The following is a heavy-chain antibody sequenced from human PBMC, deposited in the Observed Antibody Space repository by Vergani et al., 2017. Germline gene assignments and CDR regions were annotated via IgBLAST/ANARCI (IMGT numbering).Heavy chain of an antibody. V-gene: IGHV1-69*13. CDR3: ARSSGYYSYYFDF. J-gene: IGHJ4*02. CDR1: GGTFSSNS. CDR2: IIPIFGTT. D-gene: IGHD3-22*01. Sequence: QGQLAQSGAEVKKPGSSVKVSCKDSGGTFSSNSISWVRQAPGQGLEWMGRIIPIFGTTSYAQKFQGRVTILADESTSTAYMELSSLRSEDTAVYYCARSSGYYSYYFDFWGQGTLVTVSS.